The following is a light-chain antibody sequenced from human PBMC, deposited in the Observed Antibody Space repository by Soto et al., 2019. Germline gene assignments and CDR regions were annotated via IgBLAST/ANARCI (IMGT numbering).Light chain of an antibody. V-gene: IGKV1-39*01. CDR3: QQSYSDPFT. Sequence: DLHMTQSPAPLSASVGDRVTITCRASQNIRTYLNWYQQRPGKAPNLLIYSTSTLQSGVPSRFSGSGSGTEFTLIISSLQPEDYATYFCQQSYSDPFTFGQGTKLEIK. J-gene: IGKJ2*01. CDR2: STS. CDR1: QNIRTY.